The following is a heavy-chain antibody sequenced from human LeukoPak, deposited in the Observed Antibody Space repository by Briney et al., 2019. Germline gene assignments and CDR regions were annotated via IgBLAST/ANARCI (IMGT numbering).Heavy chain of an antibody. CDR2: INHRGSF. CDR3: ARTDFWSGSHLDY. V-gene: IGHV4-34*01. CDR1: GGSFSGYS. Sequence: SGTLSPTSAVFGGSFSGYSWSWVRQPAEKGLEWIGEINHRGSFNYNPSLKSRVTISVDTSKKQFSLKVSSVTAADTAVYYCARTDFWSGSHLDYWGQSTLLTVSS. J-gene: IGHJ4*02. D-gene: IGHD3-3*01.